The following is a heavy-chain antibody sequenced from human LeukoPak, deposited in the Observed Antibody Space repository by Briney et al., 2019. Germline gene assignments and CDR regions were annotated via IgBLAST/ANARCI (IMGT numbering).Heavy chain of an antibody. J-gene: IGHJ4*02. V-gene: IGHV3-21*01. CDR1: GFTFSSYN. D-gene: IGHD6-6*01. CDR3: ARDAEYSRGDY. CDR2: ITSGSSHI. Sequence: GGSLRLSCAASGFTFSSYNMNWVRQTPGQGLEWVSSITSGSSHIYYADSVKGRFTISRDNAKNSLYLQMNSLRAEDSAVYYCARDAEYSRGDYWGQGTLVTVSS.